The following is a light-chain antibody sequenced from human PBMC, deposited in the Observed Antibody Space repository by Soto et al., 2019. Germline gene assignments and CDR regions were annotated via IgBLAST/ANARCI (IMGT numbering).Light chain of an antibody. Sequence: EIVMTQSPATLSVSPGERATLSCRASQSVSSNLAWYQQKPGQAPRLLIYGASTRATGIPARFSGSGSGTEFTLTISRLQSEDFAVYYCQQYNNWTPTFGQGTRLEIK. V-gene: IGKV3-15*01. CDR3: QQYNNWTPT. CDR1: QSVSSN. J-gene: IGKJ5*01. CDR2: GAS.